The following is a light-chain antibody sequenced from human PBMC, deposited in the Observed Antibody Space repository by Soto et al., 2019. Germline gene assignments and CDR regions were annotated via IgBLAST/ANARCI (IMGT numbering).Light chain of an antibody. CDR1: QTITTY. Sequence: DIQMTQSPSSLFASVGDSVTITCRASQTITTYLNWYRQNPGKAPKLLIYAASSFQSGVPSRFSGSGSETEFTLTIIRLQPEDFATDYCQQMYSAPLTFGGGTKVEIK. J-gene: IGKJ4*01. CDR2: AAS. CDR3: QQMYSAPLT. V-gene: IGKV1-39*01.